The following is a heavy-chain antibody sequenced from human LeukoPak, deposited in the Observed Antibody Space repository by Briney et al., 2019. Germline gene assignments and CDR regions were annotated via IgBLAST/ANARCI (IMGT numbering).Heavy chain of an antibody. D-gene: IGHD4-17*01. CDR1: GFTFSSYW. J-gene: IGHJ4*02. V-gene: IGHV4-4*02. CDR2: IYHSGST. Sequence: AGGSLRLSCAASGFTFSSYWMHWVRQPPGKGLEWIGEIYHSGSTNYNPSLKSRVTISVDKSKNQFSLKLSSVTAADTAVYYCARNGDYVPPYFDYWGQGTLVTVSS. CDR3: ARNGDYVPPYFDY.